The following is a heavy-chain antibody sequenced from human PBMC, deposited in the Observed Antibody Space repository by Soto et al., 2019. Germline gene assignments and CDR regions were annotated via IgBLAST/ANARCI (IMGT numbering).Heavy chain of an antibody. D-gene: IGHD6-19*01. CDR3: ARRIAVALNSLYYYYGMDV. V-gene: IGHV1-2*02. CDR1: GYTFTGYY. J-gene: IGHJ6*02. CDR2: INPNSGGT. Sequence: VASVKVSCKASGYTFTGYYMHWVRQAPGQGLEWMGWINPNSGGTNYAQKFQGRVTMTRDTSISTAYMELSRLRSDDTAVYYCARRIAVALNSLYYYYGMDVWGQGTTVTVSS.